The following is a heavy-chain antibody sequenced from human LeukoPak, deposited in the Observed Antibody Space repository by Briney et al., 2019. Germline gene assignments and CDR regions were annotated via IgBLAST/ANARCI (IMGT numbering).Heavy chain of an antibody. D-gene: IGHD1-26*01. J-gene: IGHJ6*03. CDR1: GYIFPNYG. CDR2: IIPIFGTA. CDR3: ARDSRGHVGANYYYYMDV. Sequence: ASVKDSCKGSGYIFPNYGIRWVRQAAGQGPEWMGGIIPIFGTANYAQKFQGRVTITTDESTSTAYMELSSLRSEDTAVYYSARDSRGHVGANYYYYMDVWGKGTTVTVSS. V-gene: IGHV1-69*05.